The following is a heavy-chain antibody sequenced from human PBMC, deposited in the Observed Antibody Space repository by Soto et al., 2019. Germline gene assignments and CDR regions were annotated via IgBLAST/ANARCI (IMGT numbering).Heavy chain of an antibody. CDR1: GGSISSGDYY. V-gene: IGHV4-30-4*01. D-gene: IGHD3-10*01. J-gene: IGHJ5*02. CDR2: IYYSGST. CDR3: ARGSGGMVRGVNWFDP. Sequence: SETLSLTCTVSGGSISSGDYYWSWIRQPPGKGPEWIGYIYYSGSTYYNPSLKSRVTISVDTSKNQFSLKLSSVTAADTAVYYCARGSGGMVRGVNWFDPWGQGTLVTLSS.